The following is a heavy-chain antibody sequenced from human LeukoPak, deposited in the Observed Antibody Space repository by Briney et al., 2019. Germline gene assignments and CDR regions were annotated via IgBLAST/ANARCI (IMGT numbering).Heavy chain of an antibody. D-gene: IGHD2-2*01. CDR2: IIPIFGTA. CDR1: GYTFTSYG. V-gene: IGHV1-69*05. Sequence: SVKVSCKASGYTFTSYGIIWVRQAPGQGLEWMGGIIPIFGTANYAQKFQGRVTITTDESTSTAYMELSSLRSEDTAVYYCARDLMDCSSTSCYADDYWGQGTLVTVSS. J-gene: IGHJ4*02. CDR3: ARDLMDCSSTSCYADDY.